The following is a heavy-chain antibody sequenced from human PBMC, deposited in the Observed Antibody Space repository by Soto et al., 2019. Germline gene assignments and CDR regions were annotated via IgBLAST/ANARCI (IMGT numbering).Heavy chain of an antibody. Sequence: SETLSLTCTVSGGSISSSNYYWGWIRQPPGKGLEWIGSIYYTGRTYYNPSLKSRVTISVDTSKNQFSLKLSSVTAADTAVYYCARRTIYSNYALDYWGQGTLVTVSS. CDR1: GGSISSSNYY. CDR2: IYYTGRT. V-gene: IGHV4-39*01. CDR3: ARRTIYSNYALDY. J-gene: IGHJ4*02. D-gene: IGHD2-2*01.